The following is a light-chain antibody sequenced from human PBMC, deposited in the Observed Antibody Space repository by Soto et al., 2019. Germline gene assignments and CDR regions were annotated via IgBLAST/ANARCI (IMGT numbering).Light chain of an antibody. CDR1: QTVHSDS. CDR2: GAS. CDR3: QQYGSSPA. J-gene: IGKJ1*01. V-gene: IGKV3-20*01. Sequence: EVVLTQSPGTLSLSPGEGVTLSCRASQTVHSDSLAWYQQKPGQAPRLLIYGASTRATGIPDRFRGSGSGTDFTLTISRLEPADFAVYWCQQYGSSPAFGQGTKVEVK.